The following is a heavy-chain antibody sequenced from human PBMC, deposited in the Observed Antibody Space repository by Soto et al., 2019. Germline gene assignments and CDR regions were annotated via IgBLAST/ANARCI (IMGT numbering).Heavy chain of an antibody. Sequence: QAQLMQSGAEVKKPGSSVKVSCKASGGTFSGYAINWVRQAPGQGLEWMGGIMPVLGITNYAQKSQGRITMAADDSTGTAHMDLRRLSSEDTAVYYCAKDPRSITGTTSTEDFQHWGQGTLVTVSS. CDR3: AKDPRSITGTTSTEDFQH. CDR2: IMPVLGIT. J-gene: IGHJ1*01. V-gene: IGHV1-69*01. CDR1: GGTFSGYA. D-gene: IGHD1-20*01.